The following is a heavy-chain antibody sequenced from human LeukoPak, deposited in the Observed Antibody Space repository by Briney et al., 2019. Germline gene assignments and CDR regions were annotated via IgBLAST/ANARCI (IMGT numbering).Heavy chain of an antibody. D-gene: IGHD3-3*01. CDR3: ARDVWSGYYTGSSYYYYYYMDV. Sequence: ASVKVSCKASGYTFTGYYMHWVRQAPGQGLEWMGWINPNSGGTNYAQKLQGRVTMTTDTSTSTAYMELRSLRSDDTAVYYCARDVWSGYYTGSSYYYYYYMDVWGKGTTVTVSS. CDR1: GYTFTGYY. CDR2: INPNSGGT. J-gene: IGHJ6*03. V-gene: IGHV1-2*02.